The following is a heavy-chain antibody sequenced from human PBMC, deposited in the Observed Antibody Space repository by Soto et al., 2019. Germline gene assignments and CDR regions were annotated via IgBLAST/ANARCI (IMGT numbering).Heavy chain of an antibody. V-gene: IGHV2-5*02. J-gene: IGHJ4*02. CDR3: AHIDPEIVTVGGHGGFDY. D-gene: IGHD5-12*01. CDR1: GFSLTSGVG. Sequence: QITLKESGPTLVRPPQTLTLTCTFSGFSLTSGVGVGWIRQPPGKALEWLALIYWDDDKRYSPSLKNRLTITKDTANNPVVLTMTNVGPVDTATYFCAHIDPEIVTVGGHGGFDYWGQGTLVTVSS. CDR2: IYWDDDK.